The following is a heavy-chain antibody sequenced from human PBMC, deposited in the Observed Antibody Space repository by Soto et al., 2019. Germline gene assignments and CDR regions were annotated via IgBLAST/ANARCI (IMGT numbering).Heavy chain of an antibody. Sequence: GGSLRLSCAASGFTFSSYSMNWVRQAPGKGLEWVSSISSSSSYIYYADSVKGRFTISRDNAKNSLYLQMNSLRAEDTAVYYCAKAHEAPYYDILTGHFDYWGQGTLVTVSS. V-gene: IGHV3-21*01. CDR1: GFTFSSYS. CDR3: AKAHEAPYYDILTGHFDY. CDR2: ISSSSSYI. J-gene: IGHJ4*02. D-gene: IGHD3-9*01.